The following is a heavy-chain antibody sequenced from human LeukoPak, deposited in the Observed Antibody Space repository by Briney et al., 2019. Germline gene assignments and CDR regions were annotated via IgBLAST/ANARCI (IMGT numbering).Heavy chain of an antibody. V-gene: IGHV4-4*07. CDR1: GGSISSYY. CDR3: ARAIRYSSSWYPFDY. J-gene: IGHJ4*02. D-gene: IGHD6-13*01. CDR2: IYTSGST. Sequence: PSETLSLTCTVSGGSISSYYWSWIRQPAGKGLEWIGRIYTSGSTNYNPSLKSRVTISVDTSKNQFSLKLSSVTAADTAVYYCARAIRYSSSWYPFDYWGQGTLVTVSS.